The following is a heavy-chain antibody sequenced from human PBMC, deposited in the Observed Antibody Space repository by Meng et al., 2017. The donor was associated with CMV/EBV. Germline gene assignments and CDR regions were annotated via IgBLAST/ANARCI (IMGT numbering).Heavy chain of an antibody. Sequence: HVELVQSGGELKKPGHSGKVSCKAAGYTFTSYGISWVRQAPGQGLEWMGWISAYNGNTNDAQKLQGRVTMTTDTSTSTAYMELRSLRSDDTAVYYCARNYYGSGSWFDPWGQGTLVTVSS. V-gene: IGHV1-18*01. CDR1: GYTFTSYG. D-gene: IGHD3-10*01. CDR2: ISAYNGNT. CDR3: ARNYYGSGSWFDP. J-gene: IGHJ5*02.